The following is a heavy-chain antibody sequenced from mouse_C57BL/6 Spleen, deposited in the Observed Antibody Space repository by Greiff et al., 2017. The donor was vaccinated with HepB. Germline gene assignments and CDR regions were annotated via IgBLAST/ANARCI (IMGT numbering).Heavy chain of an antibody. CDR2: ISGGGGNT. CDR3: ARRGYYPYFDY. D-gene: IGHD2-3*01. Sequence: EVMLVESGGGLVKPGGSLKLSCAASGFTFSSYTMSWVRQTPEKRLEWVATISGGGGNTYYPDSVKGRFTISRDNAKNTLYLQMSSLRSEDTALYYCARRGYYPYFDYWGQGTTLTVSS. V-gene: IGHV5-9*01. CDR1: GFTFSSYT. J-gene: IGHJ2*01.